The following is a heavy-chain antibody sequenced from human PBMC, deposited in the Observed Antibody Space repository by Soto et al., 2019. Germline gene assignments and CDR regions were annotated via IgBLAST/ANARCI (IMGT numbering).Heavy chain of an antibody. CDR3: ATDLGTTMARH. CDR2: ISGSGGST. Sequence: GGSLRLSCAASGFTFSSYAMSWVRQAPGKGLEWVSAISGSGGSTYYAGSVKGRFTISRDNAKNSLYLQMNSLRAEDTAVYYCATDLGTTMARHWGQGTLVTVSS. D-gene: IGHD1-1*01. CDR1: GFTFSSYA. V-gene: IGHV3-23*01. J-gene: IGHJ4*02.